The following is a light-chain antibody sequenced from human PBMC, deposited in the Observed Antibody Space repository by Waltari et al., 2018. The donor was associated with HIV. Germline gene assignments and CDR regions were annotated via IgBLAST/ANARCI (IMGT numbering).Light chain of an antibody. CDR3: GTWDNSLSVL. J-gene: IGLJ2*01. CDR1: RSTIGNNS. CDR2: ENH. V-gene: IGLV1-51*02. Sequence: QSVLTQPPSVSAAPGQTVTISCSGSRSTIGNNSVSWYQHLPGTAPKLLIYENHKRPSGIPDRFSGSKSGTSATLGITGLQTGDEADYYCGTWDNSLSVLFGGGTKLTVL.